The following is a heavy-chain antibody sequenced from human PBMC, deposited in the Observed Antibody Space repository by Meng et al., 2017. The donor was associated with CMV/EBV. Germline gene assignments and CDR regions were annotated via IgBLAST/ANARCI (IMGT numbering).Heavy chain of an antibody. CDR1: YA. CDR2: ISYDGSNK. Sequence: YAMHWVRQAPGKGLEWVAVISYDGSNKYYADSVKGRFTISRDNSKNTLYLQMNSLRAEDTAVYYCARGSSSWYDGLNPTLSEWDAFDIWGQGTMVTVSS. J-gene: IGHJ3*02. D-gene: IGHD6-13*01. V-gene: IGHV3-30-3*01. CDR3: ARGSSSWYDGLNPTLSEWDAFDI.